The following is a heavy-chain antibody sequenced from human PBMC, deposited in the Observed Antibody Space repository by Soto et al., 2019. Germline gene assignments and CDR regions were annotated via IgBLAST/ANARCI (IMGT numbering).Heavy chain of an antibody. CDR3: ARDYSVSGSYAPWFDP. V-gene: IGHV3-11*06. CDR2: IDSSGGYT. D-gene: IGHD3-16*01. Sequence: SCAASGFRFSDYYMSWIRQAPGKGLEWISYIDSSGGYTNYADSVKGRFTISRDSSKNTVYLQMNSLRAEDTAVYFCARDYSVSGSYAPWFDPRGQGTLVTVSS. CDR1: GFRFSDYY. J-gene: IGHJ5*02.